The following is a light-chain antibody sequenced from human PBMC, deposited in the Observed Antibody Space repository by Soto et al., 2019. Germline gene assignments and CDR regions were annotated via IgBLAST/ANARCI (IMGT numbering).Light chain of an antibody. CDR1: QSVSSN. CDR3: QQYYSYPRT. V-gene: IGKV1-39*01. Sequence: DIQMTQSPSSLSASAGDRVTITCRASQSVSSNLNWYQQKPGKAPKLLIYAASSLQSGVPSRFSGSGSGTDFTLTITCLQSEDFATYYCQQYYSYPRTFGQGTKVDIK. CDR2: AAS. J-gene: IGKJ1*01.